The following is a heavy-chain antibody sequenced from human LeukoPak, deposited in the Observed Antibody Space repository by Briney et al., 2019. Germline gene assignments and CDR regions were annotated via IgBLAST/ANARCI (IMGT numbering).Heavy chain of an antibody. CDR2: ISRNSTTI. V-gene: IGHV3-48*02. CDR1: GFTFSSYW. Sequence: GGSLRPSCVVSGFTFSSYWMSWVRQAPGKGLEWLSYISRNSTTIYYADSVKGRFTTSRDNAKNSLYLQMNSLSDEDTAVYYCARDRAYFAHSNRNAFDIWGQGTMVTVSS. CDR3: ARDRAYFAHSNRNAFDI. J-gene: IGHJ3*02. D-gene: IGHD6-13*01.